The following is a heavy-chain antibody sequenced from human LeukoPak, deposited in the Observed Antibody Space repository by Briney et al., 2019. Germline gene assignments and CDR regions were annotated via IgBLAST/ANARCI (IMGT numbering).Heavy chain of an antibody. CDR3: ARDGSRSWYIY. CDR2: INPSGGST. CDR1: GYTFTSYY. J-gene: IGHJ4*02. D-gene: IGHD6-13*01. Sequence: ASVKVSCKASGYTFTSYYIHWVRQAPGQGLEWMGIINPSGGSTSYAQKLQGRVTMTTDTSTSTAYMELRSLRSDDTAVYYCARDGSRSWYIYWGQGTLVTVSP. V-gene: IGHV1-46*01.